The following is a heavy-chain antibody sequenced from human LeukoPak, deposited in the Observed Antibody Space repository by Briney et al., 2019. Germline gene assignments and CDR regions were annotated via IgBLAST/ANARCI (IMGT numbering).Heavy chain of an antibody. CDR2: ISSSSSTI. CDR3: ARDKIYCGGDCLSDAFDI. V-gene: IGHV3-48*04. CDR1: GFTFSSYS. Sequence: GGSLRLSCAASGFTFSSYSMNWVRQAPGKGLEWVSYISSSSSTIYYADSVKGRFTISRGNAKNSLYLQMNSLRAEDTALYFCARDKIYCGGDCLSDAFDIWGQGTMVTVSS. J-gene: IGHJ3*02. D-gene: IGHD2-21*02.